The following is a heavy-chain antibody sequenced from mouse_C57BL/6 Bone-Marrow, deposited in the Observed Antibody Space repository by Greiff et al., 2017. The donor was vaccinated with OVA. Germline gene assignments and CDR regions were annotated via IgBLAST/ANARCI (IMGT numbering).Heavy chain of an antibody. V-gene: IGHV1-69*01. D-gene: IGHD1-1*01. CDR1: GYTFTSYW. Sequence: VQLQQPGAELVMPGASVKLSCKASGYTFTSYWMHWVKRRPGQGLEWIGEIDPSDSYTNYNQKFKGKSTLTVDKSSSTAYMQLSSLTSEDSAVYYCAREYYGSTWYFDVWGTGTTVTVSS. J-gene: IGHJ1*03. CDR3: AREYYGSTWYFDV. CDR2: IDPSDSYT.